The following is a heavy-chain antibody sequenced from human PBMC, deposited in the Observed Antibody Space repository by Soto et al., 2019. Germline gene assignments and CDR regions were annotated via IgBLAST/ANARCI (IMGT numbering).Heavy chain of an antibody. J-gene: IGHJ5*02. D-gene: IGHD3-10*01. Sequence: NPSETLSLTCAVSGGSISSGGYSWSWIRQPPGKGLEWIGYIYHSGSTNYNPSLKSRVTISVDTSKNQFSLKLSSVTAADTAVYYCARGLAFRYYGSGSSERWFDPWGQGTLVTVSS. CDR2: IYHSGST. CDR1: GGSISSGGYS. V-gene: IGHV4-30-2*01. CDR3: ARGLAFRYYGSGSSERWFDP.